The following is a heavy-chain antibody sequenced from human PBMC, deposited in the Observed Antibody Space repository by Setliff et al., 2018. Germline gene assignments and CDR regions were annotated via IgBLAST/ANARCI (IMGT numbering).Heavy chain of an antibody. Sequence: EASVKVSCKASGDTFSSYAINWVRQAPGQGLEWMGGIIPIFGTANYAQKFQGRVTIITDESTNTAFMQLSSLRSDDTAVYYCVREGVDRRSSTDYRYYMDVWGKGTTVTVSS. CDR2: IIPIFGTA. D-gene: IGHD6-6*01. V-gene: IGHV1-69*05. CDR3: VREGVDRRSSTDYRYYMDV. CDR1: GDTFSSYA. J-gene: IGHJ6*03.